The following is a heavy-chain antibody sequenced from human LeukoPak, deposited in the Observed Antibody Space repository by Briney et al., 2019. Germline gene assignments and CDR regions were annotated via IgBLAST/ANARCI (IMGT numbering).Heavy chain of an antibody. V-gene: IGHV3-20*04. J-gene: IGHJ5*02. CDR2: INWNGGST. Sequence: PGGSLRLSCAASGFTFDDYGMSWVRQAPGKGLEWVSGINWNGGSTGYADSVKGRFTISRDNAKNSLYLQMNSLRAEDTALYYCARENYDFWSGYPISNWFDPWGQGTLVTVSS. D-gene: IGHD3-3*01. CDR1: GFTFDDYG. CDR3: ARENYDFWSGYPISNWFDP.